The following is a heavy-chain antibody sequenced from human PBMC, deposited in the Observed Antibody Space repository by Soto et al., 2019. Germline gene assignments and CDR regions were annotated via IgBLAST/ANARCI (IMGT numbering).Heavy chain of an antibody. CDR3: ARDIPSRGQEIVTNKNDY. V-gene: IGHV3-21*01. CDR2: ISSSSSYI. CDR1: GFTFSSYS. J-gene: IGHJ4*02. Sequence: GGSLRLSCAASGFTFSSYSMNWVRQAPGKGLEWVSSISSSSSYIYYADSVKGRFTISRDNAKNSLYLQMNSLRAEDTAVYYCARDIPSRGQEIVTNKNDYWGQGTLVTVSS. D-gene: IGHD2-2*02.